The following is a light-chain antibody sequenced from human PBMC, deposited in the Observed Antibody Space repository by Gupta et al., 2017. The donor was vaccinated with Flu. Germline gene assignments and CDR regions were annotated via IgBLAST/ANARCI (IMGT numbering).Light chain of an antibody. V-gene: IGKV4-1*01. Sequence: VSLGERATINCKSSQSVLYSSNNKNYLAWYQQKPGQPPKLLIYWASTRESGVPDRFSGSGSGTDFTLTISSLQAEDVAVYYCQQYYSTPPTFGTGTKVDIK. CDR3: QQYYSTPPT. J-gene: IGKJ3*01. CDR1: QSVLYSSNNKNY. CDR2: WAS.